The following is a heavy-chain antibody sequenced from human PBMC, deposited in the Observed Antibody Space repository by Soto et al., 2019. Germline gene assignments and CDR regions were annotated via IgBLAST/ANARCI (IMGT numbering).Heavy chain of an antibody. CDR2: ISYDGSNK. CDR3: ARDRRDSSGYIHYYFDY. D-gene: IGHD3-22*01. J-gene: IGHJ4*02. V-gene: IGHV3-30-3*01. Sequence: QVQLVESGGGVVQPGRSLRLSCAASGFTFSSYAMHWVRQAPGKGLEWVAVISYDGSNKYYADSVKGRFTISRDNSKNTLYLQMNSLRAEDTAVYYCARDRRDSSGYIHYYFDYWGQGTLVTVSS. CDR1: GFTFSSYA.